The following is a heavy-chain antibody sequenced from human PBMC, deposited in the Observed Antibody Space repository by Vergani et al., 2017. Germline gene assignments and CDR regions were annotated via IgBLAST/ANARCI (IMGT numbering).Heavy chain of an antibody. D-gene: IGHD1-26*01. V-gene: IGHV3-9*01. CDR1: GFTFDDYA. Sequence: EVQLVESGGGLVKPGGSLRLSCAASGFTFDDYAMHWVRQAPGKGLEWVSGISWNSGSIGYADSVKGRFTISRDNAKNSLYLQMNSLRAEDTALYYCAKETWEDAFDIWGQGTMVTVSS. CDR2: ISWNSGSI. CDR3: AKETWEDAFDI. J-gene: IGHJ3*02.